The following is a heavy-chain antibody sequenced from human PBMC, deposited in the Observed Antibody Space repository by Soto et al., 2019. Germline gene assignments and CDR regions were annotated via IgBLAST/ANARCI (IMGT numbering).Heavy chain of an antibody. Sequence: GGSLRLSCAASGFTFSSSSMNWVRQAPGKGLEWVSYISSSSSTIYYEDSVKGRFTISRDNAKRSLYLQMNSLRAEDTAVYYCAKDHCSSTSCSSGYSSSWYAVDPWGQGTLVTVSS. CDR3: AKDHCSSTSCSSGYSSSWYAVDP. CDR2: ISSSSSTI. J-gene: IGHJ5*02. D-gene: IGHD2-2*01. V-gene: IGHV3-48*01. CDR1: GFTFSSSS.